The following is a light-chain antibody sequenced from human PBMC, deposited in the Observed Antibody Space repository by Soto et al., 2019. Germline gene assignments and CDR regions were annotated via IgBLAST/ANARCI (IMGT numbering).Light chain of an antibody. V-gene: IGLV2-14*01. J-gene: IGLJ1*01. Sequence: QSALTQPASVSGSPGQSITISCTGTSSDVGGYNYVSWYQQHPGKAPKLMIYDVSNRPSGVSNRFSGSKSGNTASLTISGLQAEDEADYYGSSYTSSSPLYFFGTGTKVTVL. CDR1: SSDVGGYNY. CDR3: SSYTSSSPLYF. CDR2: DVS.